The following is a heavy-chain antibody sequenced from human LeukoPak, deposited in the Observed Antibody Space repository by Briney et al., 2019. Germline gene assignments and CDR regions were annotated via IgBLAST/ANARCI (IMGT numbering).Heavy chain of an antibody. CDR3: ARDVPPGGWYDY. Sequence: SETLSLTCTVSGGSISSYYWSWIRQPPGKGLEWIGYIYYSGSTNYNPSLKSRVTISVDTSKNQFSLKLSSVTAADTAVYYCARDVPPGGWYDYWGQGTPVTVSS. V-gene: IGHV4-59*01. D-gene: IGHD6-19*01. CDR2: IYYSGST. CDR1: GGSISSYY. J-gene: IGHJ4*02.